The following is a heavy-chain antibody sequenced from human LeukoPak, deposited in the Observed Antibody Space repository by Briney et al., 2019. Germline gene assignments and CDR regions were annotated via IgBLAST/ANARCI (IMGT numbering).Heavy chain of an antibody. CDR3: AKYSSASGKPVHTFDV. J-gene: IGHJ3*01. D-gene: IGHD3-10*01. CDR2: ISGDGAST. Sequence: GGSLRLSCAASGFTFAIHAMTWVRQAPGKGLEWVSGISGDGASTHYAESLKGQFTISRDNSQNTLFLQMNSLRVEDTAIYYAAKYSSASGKPVHTFDVWGQGTMVTVSS. CDR1: GFTFAIHA. V-gene: IGHV3-23*01.